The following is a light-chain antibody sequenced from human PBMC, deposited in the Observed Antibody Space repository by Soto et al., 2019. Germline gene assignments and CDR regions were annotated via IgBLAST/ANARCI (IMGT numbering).Light chain of an antibody. Sequence: DIQMTQSPDSLAVSLGERATINCKSSQSVLYSSNNRNYLSWYQQKPGQPPKLLIYWAFSRESGVPAPFTCSGSGTDFTLTITNLQAEDVAVYYCQQYYTTPLTFGGGTKVEI. CDR1: QSVLYSSNNRNY. V-gene: IGKV4-1*01. CDR2: WAF. CDR3: QQYYTTPLT. J-gene: IGKJ4*01.